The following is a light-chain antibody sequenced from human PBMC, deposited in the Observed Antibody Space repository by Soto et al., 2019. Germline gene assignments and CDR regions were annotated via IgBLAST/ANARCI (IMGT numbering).Light chain of an antibody. CDR3: SSYAGSSNFVV. CDR2: EVS. CDR1: SSDVGGYNY. Sequence: QSALTQPPSASGSPGQSVTISCTGTSSDVGGYNYVSWYQQHPGKAPKHMIYEVSKRPSGFPDRFSGSKSGNTASLTVSGLQAEDEADYYCSSYAGSSNFVVFGGGTKVTVL. J-gene: IGLJ2*01. V-gene: IGLV2-8*01.